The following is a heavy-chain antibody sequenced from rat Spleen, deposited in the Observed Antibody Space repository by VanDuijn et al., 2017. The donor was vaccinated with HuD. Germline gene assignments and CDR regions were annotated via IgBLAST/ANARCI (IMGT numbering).Heavy chain of an antibody. CDR1: GFSLMDYS. CDR2: MKYDGDT. Sequence: QVQLKESGPGLVQPSQTLSLTCTVSGFSLMDYSVHWVRQPPGKGLAWMGRMKYDGDTYYNSALKSRLSISRDTSKSQVFLKMNSLQTEDTAIYYCTREPSLFGFDYWGQGVMVTVSS. D-gene: IGHD4-6*01. J-gene: IGHJ2*01. V-gene: IGHV2S30*01. CDR3: TREPSLFGFDY.